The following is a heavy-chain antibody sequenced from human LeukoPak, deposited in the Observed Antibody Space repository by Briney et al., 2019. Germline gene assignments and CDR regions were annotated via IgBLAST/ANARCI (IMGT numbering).Heavy chain of an antibody. CDR3: ARHVTISGPYDASDI. D-gene: IGHD5-24*01. CDR2: IYYSGGT. Sequence: SETLSLTCTVSGDSISSYYWSWIRQPPGKGLEWIGYIYYSGGTDYNPSLKSRVTISVDTSKNQFSLKLRSVTAADTAVYYCARHVTISGPYDASDIWGQGTMDPVSP. CDR1: GDSISSYY. V-gene: IGHV4-59*08. J-gene: IGHJ3*02.